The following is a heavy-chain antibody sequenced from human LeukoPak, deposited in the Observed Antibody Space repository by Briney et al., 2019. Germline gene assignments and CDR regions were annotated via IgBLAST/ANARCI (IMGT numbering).Heavy chain of an antibody. CDR1: GGSISSYY. D-gene: IGHD6-19*01. J-gene: IGHJ4*02. V-gene: IGHV4-59*01. Sequence: PSETLSLTCTVSGGSISSYYWSWIRQPPGKGLEWIGYIYYSGSTNYNPSLKSRVTISVDTSKNQFSLKLSSVTAADTAVYYCASQMYSSDPFDYWGQGTLVTVSS. CDR3: ASQMYSSDPFDY. CDR2: IYYSGST.